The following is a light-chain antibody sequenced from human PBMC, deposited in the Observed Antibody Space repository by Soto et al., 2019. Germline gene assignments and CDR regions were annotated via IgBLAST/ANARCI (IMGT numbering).Light chain of an antibody. J-gene: IGKJ1*01. Sequence: EIVLTQSPGTLSLSPGERATLSCRASQSVSSSYLAWYQQKPGQAPRPLIYGASSRAIGIPDRFSGSGSGTDFTLTISRLEPEDFAVYYCQQYGSSPGTFGQGTKV. CDR2: GAS. V-gene: IGKV3-20*01. CDR1: QSVSSSY. CDR3: QQYGSSPGT.